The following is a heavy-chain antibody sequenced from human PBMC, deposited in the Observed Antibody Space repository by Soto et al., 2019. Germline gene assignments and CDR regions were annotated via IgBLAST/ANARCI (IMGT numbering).Heavy chain of an antibody. Sequence: QVQLQQWGAGLLKPSKTLSLTCAVYGGSFSGYYWSWIRQPPGKGLEWIGEINHSGSTNYNPSLKSRVTISVDTSKNQFSLKLSSVTAADTAVHYCARRPGYSSGGGWFDPWGQGTLVTVSS. CDR2: INHSGST. V-gene: IGHV4-34*01. CDR1: GGSFSGYY. CDR3: ARRPGYSSGGGWFDP. J-gene: IGHJ5*02. D-gene: IGHD6-19*01.